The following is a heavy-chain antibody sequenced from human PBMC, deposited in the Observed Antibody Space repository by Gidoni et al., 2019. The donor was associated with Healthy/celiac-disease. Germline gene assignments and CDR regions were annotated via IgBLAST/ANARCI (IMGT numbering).Heavy chain of an antibody. CDR2: IKPSGGST. V-gene: IGHV1-46*01. D-gene: IGHD5-12*01. CDR1: GYTFTSYY. Sequence: QVQLVQSGAEVKKPGASVKVSCKASGYTFTSYYMHWVRQAPGQGLEWMGIIKPSGGSTSYAQKFQGRVTMTRDTSTSTVYMELSSLRSEDTAVYYCARDIVATTYYYYGMDVWGQGTTVTVSS. CDR3: ARDIVATTYYYYGMDV. J-gene: IGHJ6*02.